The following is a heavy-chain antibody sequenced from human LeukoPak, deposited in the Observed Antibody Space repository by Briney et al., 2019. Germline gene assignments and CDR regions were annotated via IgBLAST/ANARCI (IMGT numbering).Heavy chain of an antibody. J-gene: IGHJ4*02. D-gene: IGHD3-10*01. CDR3: ATDYYGSGSYSGFDY. CDR1: GYTLTELS. Sequence: ASVKVSCKVSGYTLTELSMHWVRQAPGKGLEWMGGFDPEDGETIYAQKFQGRVTMTEDASTDTAYMELSSLRSEDTAVYYCATDYYGSGSYSGFDYWGQGTLVTVSS. CDR2: FDPEDGET. V-gene: IGHV1-24*01.